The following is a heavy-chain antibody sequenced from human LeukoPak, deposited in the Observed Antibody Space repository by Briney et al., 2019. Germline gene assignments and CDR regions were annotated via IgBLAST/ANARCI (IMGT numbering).Heavy chain of an antibody. CDR1: GGTSSSYA. Sequence: AASVKVSCKASGGTSSSYAISWVRQAPGQGLEWMGGIIPIFGTANYAQKFQGRVTITTDESTSTAYMELSSLRSEDTAVYYCASGPSVPAAIPYYFDYWGQGTLVTVSS. V-gene: IGHV1-69*05. J-gene: IGHJ4*02. D-gene: IGHD2-2*01. CDR3: ASGPSVPAAIPYYFDY. CDR2: IIPIFGTA.